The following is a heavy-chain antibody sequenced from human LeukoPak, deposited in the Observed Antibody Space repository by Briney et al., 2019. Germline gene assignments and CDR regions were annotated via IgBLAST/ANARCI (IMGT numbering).Heavy chain of an antibody. CDR3: ARGWTDSSGFDY. D-gene: IGHD3-22*01. CDR1: GGSISSYY. Sequence: SETLSLTCTVSGGSISSYYWSWIRQPPGKGLEWIGYIYYSGSTNYIPSLKSRVTISVDTSKNQFSLKLSSVTAADTAVYYCARGWTDSSGFDYWGQGTLVTVSS. V-gene: IGHV4-59*01. J-gene: IGHJ4*02. CDR2: IYYSGST.